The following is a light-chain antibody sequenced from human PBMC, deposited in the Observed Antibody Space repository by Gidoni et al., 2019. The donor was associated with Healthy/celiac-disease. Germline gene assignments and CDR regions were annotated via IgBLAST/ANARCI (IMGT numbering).Light chain of an antibody. J-gene: IGLJ3*02. V-gene: IGLV1-51*01. CDR2: DNN. CDR1: SSNIGNNY. Sequence: QSVLTQPPSVSAAPGQTVTISCSGSSSNIGNNYVSWYQQLPGTAPKLLLYDNNKRPSGIPDRFSGAKSGTSATLGITGLQTGDEADYYCGTWDSSLSAGGVFGGGTKLTV. CDR3: GTWDSSLSAGGV.